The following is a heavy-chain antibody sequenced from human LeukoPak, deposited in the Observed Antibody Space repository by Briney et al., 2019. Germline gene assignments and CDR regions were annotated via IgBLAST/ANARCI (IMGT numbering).Heavy chain of an antibody. CDR3: ARDWFHAIDY. J-gene: IGHJ4*02. Sequence: GGSLRLSCAASGFTFDDYAMHWVRQAPGKGLEWVSGISWNSGSIGYADSVKGRFTISRDNAKNTLYLQMNSLRAEDTAVYYCARDWFHAIDYWGQGTLVTVSS. CDR1: GFTFDDYA. CDR2: ISWNSGSI. V-gene: IGHV3-9*01. D-gene: IGHD2/OR15-2a*01.